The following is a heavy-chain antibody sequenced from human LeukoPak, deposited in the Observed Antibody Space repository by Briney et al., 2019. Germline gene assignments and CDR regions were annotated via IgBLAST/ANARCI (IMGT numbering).Heavy chain of an antibody. CDR3: ARDWFHAIDY. J-gene: IGHJ4*02. Sequence: GGSLRLSCAASGFTFDDYAMHWVRQAPGKGLEWVSGISWNSGSIGYADSVKGRFTISRDNAKNTLYLQMNSLRAEDTAVYYCARDWFHAIDYWGQGTLVTVSS. CDR1: GFTFDDYA. CDR2: ISWNSGSI. V-gene: IGHV3-9*01. D-gene: IGHD2/OR15-2a*01.